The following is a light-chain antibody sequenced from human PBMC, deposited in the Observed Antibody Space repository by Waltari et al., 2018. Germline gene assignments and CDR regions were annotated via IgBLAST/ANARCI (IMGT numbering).Light chain of an antibody. CDR2: LNSDGSH. Sequence: QLVLTQSPSASASLGASVKLTCTLSSGHSSYAIAWHQQQPGKGPRFLMKLNSDGSHSKGDGIPDRFSGSSSGTERYLTISSLQSEDEADYYCQTWDTDIRVFGGGTELTVL. V-gene: IGLV4-69*01. CDR1: SGHSSYA. J-gene: IGLJ3*02. CDR3: QTWDTDIRV.